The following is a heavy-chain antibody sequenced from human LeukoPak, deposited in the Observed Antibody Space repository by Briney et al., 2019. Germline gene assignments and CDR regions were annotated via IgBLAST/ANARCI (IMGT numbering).Heavy chain of an antibody. V-gene: IGHV1-24*01. Sequence: ASVKVSSKVSGYTLTELSMRWVRQAPGKGLEWMGGFDPEDGETIYAQKFQGRVTMTEDTSTDTAYMELSSLRSEDTAVYYCATLADYYDSSGYYNWYFYCWGQGTLVTVSS. CDR2: FDPEDGET. J-gene: IGHJ4*02. CDR1: GYTLTELS. D-gene: IGHD3-22*01. CDR3: ATLADYYDSSGYYNWYFYC.